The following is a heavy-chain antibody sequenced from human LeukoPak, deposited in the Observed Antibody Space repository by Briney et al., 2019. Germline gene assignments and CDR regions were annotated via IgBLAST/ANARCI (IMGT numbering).Heavy chain of an antibody. V-gene: IGHV3-11*01. Sequence: GGSLRLSCAASGFTFSDYYMGWIRQAPRKGLEWISSISSSGSVIYYADSVKGRFTISRDNAKNSLYVEMNSLRADDTAVYYCEAYGSVWGQGTLVIVSS. J-gene: IGHJ4*02. D-gene: IGHD3-10*01. CDR1: GFTFSDYY. CDR3: EAYGSV. CDR2: ISSSGSVI.